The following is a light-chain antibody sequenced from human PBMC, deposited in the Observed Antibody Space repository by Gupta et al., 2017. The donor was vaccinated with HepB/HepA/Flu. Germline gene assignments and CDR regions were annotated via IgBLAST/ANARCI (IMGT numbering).Light chain of an antibody. CDR3: QQYGSSRGLT. J-gene: IGKJ4*01. CDR2: GAS. Sequence: DIVLTQYPATLSFSPGERATLSCRASESISGSYLAWYQQKPGQGPRLLIYGASTRATGIPARFSGSGSGTDFTLTISGLEPEDFAVYYCQQYGSSRGLTFGGGTKVDIK. CDR1: ESISGSY. V-gene: IGKV3-20*01.